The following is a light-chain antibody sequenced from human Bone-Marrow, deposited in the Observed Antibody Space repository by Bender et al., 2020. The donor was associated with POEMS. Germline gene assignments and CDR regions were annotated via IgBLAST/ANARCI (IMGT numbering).Light chain of an antibody. CDR2: EDT. Sequence: QSALTQPASVSGSPGQSITISCTGTRNDVGSHNLVSLYQHHPGKSPKLLIYEDTRRPSGVSNRFSGSKSGNTASLTISGLQVEDEADYYCCSYAGVGFFGTGTKVTVL. CDR1: RNDVGSHNL. CDR3: CSYAGVGF. V-gene: IGLV2-23*01. J-gene: IGLJ1*01.